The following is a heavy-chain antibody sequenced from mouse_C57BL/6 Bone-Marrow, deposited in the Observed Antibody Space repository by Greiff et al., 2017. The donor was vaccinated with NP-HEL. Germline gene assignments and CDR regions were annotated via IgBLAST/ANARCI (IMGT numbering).Heavy chain of an antibody. CDR3: ARNYGSSYVGYFDY. J-gene: IGHJ2*01. Sequence: LMESGPELVKPGASVKISCKASGYTFTDYYINWVKQRPGQGLEWIGWIYPGSGNTKYNEKFKGKATLTVDTSSSTAYMQLSSLTSEDSAVYFCARNYGSSYVGYFDYWGQGTTLTVSS. CDR2: IYPGSGNT. V-gene: IGHV1-84*01. CDR1: GYTFTDYY. D-gene: IGHD1-1*01.